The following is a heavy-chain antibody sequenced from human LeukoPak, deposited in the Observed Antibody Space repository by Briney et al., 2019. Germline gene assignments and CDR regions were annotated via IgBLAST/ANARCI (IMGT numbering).Heavy chain of an antibody. V-gene: IGHV4-39*01. J-gene: IGHJ4*02. D-gene: IGHD6-19*01. CDR3: ARGSVAILDY. Sequence: SETLSLTCTVSGGSISSSSYYWGWIRQPPGKGLEWIGSIHYSGSTYYNPSLKSRVTISVDTSKNQFSLKLSSVTAADTAVYYCARGSVAILDYWGQGTLVTVSS. CDR1: GGSISSSSYY. CDR2: IHYSGST.